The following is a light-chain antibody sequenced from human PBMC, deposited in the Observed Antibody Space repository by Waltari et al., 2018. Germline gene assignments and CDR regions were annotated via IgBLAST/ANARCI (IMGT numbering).Light chain of an antibody. CDR2: EAS. CDR3: CSYAGSSSWV. V-gene: IGLV2-23*01. CDR1: SSDLGRFDL. Sequence: QSALTQPASVSASPGQSITISCTGTSSDLGRFDLVSWFQQHPGDAPRLIIYEASKRPSGVSNRFSGSKSGTTASLTISGLQAEDEADYYCCSYAGSSSWVFGGGTKLTVL. J-gene: IGLJ3*02.